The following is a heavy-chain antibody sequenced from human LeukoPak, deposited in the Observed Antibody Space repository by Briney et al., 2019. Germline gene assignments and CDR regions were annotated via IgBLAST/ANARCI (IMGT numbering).Heavy chain of an antibody. Sequence: PGGSLRLSCAASGFTFSSYAMSWVRQAPGKGLEWVSAISGSGGSTYYADSVKGRFTISRDNSKNTLYLQMNSLRPEDTAVYYCGKDKYSSALAPRPDFDFWGQGTLVTVSS. CDR3: GKDKYSSALAPRPDFDF. J-gene: IGHJ4*02. V-gene: IGHV3-23*01. D-gene: IGHD6-19*01. CDR2: ISGSGGST. CDR1: GFTFSSYA.